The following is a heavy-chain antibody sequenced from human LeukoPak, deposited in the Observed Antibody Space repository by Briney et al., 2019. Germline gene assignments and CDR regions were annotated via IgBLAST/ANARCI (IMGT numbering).Heavy chain of an antibody. CDR2: IIPIFATT. Sequence: SVKVSCKASGGTFSSYAISWVRQAPGQGLEWMGGIIPIFATTNFAQKFQGRVTITADESTSTAYMELSSLRSEDTAVYYCARFDPGVHPGDYWGQGTLVTVSS. J-gene: IGHJ4*02. D-gene: IGHD3-10*01. CDR1: GGTFSSYA. CDR3: ARFDPGVHPGDY. V-gene: IGHV1-69*13.